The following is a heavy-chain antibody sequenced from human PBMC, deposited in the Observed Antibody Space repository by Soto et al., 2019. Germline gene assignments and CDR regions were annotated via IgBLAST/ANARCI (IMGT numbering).Heavy chain of an antibody. Sequence: QVQLQESGPGLVKPSQTLSLTCTVSGGSISSGGYYWSWIRQHPGKGLEWIGFFSYSGSTYYNPSLRSRITISVDTSKNQLSLKLSSVTAADTAVYYCARCDSGGYHYFDYWGQGTLVTVSS. V-gene: IGHV4-31*03. D-gene: IGHD3-22*01. CDR3: ARCDSGGYHYFDY. CDR1: GGSISSGGYY. CDR2: FSYSGST. J-gene: IGHJ4*02.